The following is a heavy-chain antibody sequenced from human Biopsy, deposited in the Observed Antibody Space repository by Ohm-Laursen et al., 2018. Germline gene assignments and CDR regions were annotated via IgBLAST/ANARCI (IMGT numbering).Heavy chain of an antibody. D-gene: IGHD2-2*01. Sequence: SQTLSLACTVSGASIGEYYWTWIRQAPGKTLEWIASINYRGNTNYNPSLKGRVTMSAHTSTNQFSLKLTSVTAADTAVYYCARDKITYCTSTSCDYFGMDVWGQGTTVTVSS. CDR1: GASIGEYY. J-gene: IGHJ6*02. CDR2: INYRGNT. V-gene: IGHV4-59*01. CDR3: ARDKITYCTSTSCDYFGMDV.